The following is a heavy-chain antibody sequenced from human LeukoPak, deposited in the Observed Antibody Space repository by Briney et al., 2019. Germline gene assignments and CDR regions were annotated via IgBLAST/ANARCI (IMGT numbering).Heavy chain of an antibody. D-gene: IGHD1-26*01. J-gene: IGHJ4*02. CDR1: GYSFTCYW. CDR2: IYPGDSDT. V-gene: IGHV5-51*03. Sequence: GESLNISCQVSGYSFTCYWIGWVRQVPGKGLEWMGIIYPGDSDTGYSPSFQGQVTNSADKSISTVYLQWSSLKASDSAMYYCARGHHSYPFDYWGQGTLVTVSS. CDR3: ARGHHSYPFDY.